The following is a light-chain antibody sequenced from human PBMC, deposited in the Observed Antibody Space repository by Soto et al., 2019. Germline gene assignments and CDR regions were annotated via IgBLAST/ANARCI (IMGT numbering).Light chain of an antibody. CDR1: SSDVGAYNY. CDR3: SSYTSSSTLV. V-gene: IGLV2-14*01. CDR2: EVR. Sequence: QSVLTQPASVSGSPGQSITISCTGTSSDVGAYNYVSWYLQHPGKAPKLIIYEVRDRPSGVSNRFSGSKSGNTASLTISGLQAEDEADYYCSSYTSSSTLVFGGGTKLTVL. J-gene: IGLJ3*02.